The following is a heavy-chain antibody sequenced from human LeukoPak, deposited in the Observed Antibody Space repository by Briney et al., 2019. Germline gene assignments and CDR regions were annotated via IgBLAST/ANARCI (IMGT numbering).Heavy chain of an antibody. CDR2: IYYSGST. D-gene: IGHD3-9*01. CDR1: GGSISSSSYY. CDR3: ARVDARRYYDILTGYYSYYFDY. J-gene: IGHJ4*02. Sequence: SETLSLTCTVSGGSISSSSYYWGWIRQPPGKGLEWIGSIYYSGSTYYNPSLKSRVTISVDTSKNQFSLKLSSVTAADTAVYYCARVDARRYYDILTGYYSYYFDYWGQGTLVTVSS. V-gene: IGHV4-39*07.